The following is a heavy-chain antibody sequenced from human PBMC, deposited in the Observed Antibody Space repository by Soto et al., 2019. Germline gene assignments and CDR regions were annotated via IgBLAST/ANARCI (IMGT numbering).Heavy chain of an antibody. Sequence: TSETLFLTCAVSSGSISTDYWWSWIRQAPVKGLEWIGNTYNNGRPNYNPSLKSRVTISGDSSKNQFSLKLRSLSAADTAVYYCARGGVDDFWSGLFDWGQGTLVTVSS. CDR2: TYNNGRP. CDR1: SGSISTDYW. D-gene: IGHD3-3*01. J-gene: IGHJ4*02. CDR3: ARGGVDDFWSGLFD. V-gene: IGHV4-30-4*01.